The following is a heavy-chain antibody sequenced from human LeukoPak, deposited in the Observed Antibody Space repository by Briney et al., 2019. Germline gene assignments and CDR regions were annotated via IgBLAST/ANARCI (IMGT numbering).Heavy chain of an antibody. D-gene: IGHD1-26*01. Sequence: PETLSLTCAVYGGSFSGYYWSWIRQPPGKGLEWIGEINHSGSTNYNPSLKGRLTMSIDTSKKQFSLNLRSVTAADTAMYYCARDMGGGWFDPWGQGALATVSS. J-gene: IGHJ5*02. CDR2: INHSGST. CDR1: GGSFSGYY. V-gene: IGHV4-34*01. CDR3: ARDMGGGWFDP.